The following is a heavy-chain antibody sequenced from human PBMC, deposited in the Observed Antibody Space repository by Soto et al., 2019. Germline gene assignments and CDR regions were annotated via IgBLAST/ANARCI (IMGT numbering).Heavy chain of an antibody. V-gene: IGHV3-23*01. CDR3: AKIPTGSGSSKFDY. D-gene: IGHD3-10*01. CDR2: ISGSGSFT. Sequence: GGSLRLSCAASGFTFRTYAMNWVRQAPGKGLEWISAISGSGSFTHYADSVRGRFTISGDNSQNQLYLQMNNLRGDDTAMYYCAKIPTGSGSSKFDYWGQGIQVTVSS. J-gene: IGHJ4*02. CDR1: GFTFRTYA.